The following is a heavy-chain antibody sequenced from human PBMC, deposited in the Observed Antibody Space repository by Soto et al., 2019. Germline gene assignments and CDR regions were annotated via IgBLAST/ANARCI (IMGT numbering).Heavy chain of an antibody. V-gene: IGHV3-33*01. CDR1: GFTFSSYG. Sequence: QVQLVESGGGVVQPGRSLRLSCAASGFTFSSYGMHWVRQAPGKGLEWVAVIWYDGSNKYYADSVKGRFTTSRDNSKNTLYLQMNRLSAEDTAVYYCARDCAGYSSGWYQRGGFDYWGQGTLVTVSS. CDR3: ARDCAGYSSGWYQRGGFDY. D-gene: IGHD6-19*01. CDR2: IWYDGSNK. J-gene: IGHJ4*02.